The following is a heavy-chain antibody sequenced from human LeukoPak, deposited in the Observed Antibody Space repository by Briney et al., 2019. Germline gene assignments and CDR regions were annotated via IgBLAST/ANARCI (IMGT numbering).Heavy chain of an antibody. CDR1: GYTFTSYA. J-gene: IGHJ6*03. CDR3: ARDFIRGANYYYMDV. Sequence: SVKVSCKASGYTFTSYAMNWVRQAPGQGLEWMGGIIPIFGTANYAQKFQGRVTITADESTSTAYMELSSLRSEDTAVYYCARDFIRGANYYYMDVWGKGTTVTISS. D-gene: IGHD3-10*01. V-gene: IGHV1-69*13. CDR2: IIPIFGTA.